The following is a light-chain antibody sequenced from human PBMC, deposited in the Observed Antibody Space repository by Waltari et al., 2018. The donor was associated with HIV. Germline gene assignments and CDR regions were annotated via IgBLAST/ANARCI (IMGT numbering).Light chain of an antibody. V-gene: IGLV1-47*01. CDR3: AAWDDSLSDLYV. CDR2: RNK. J-gene: IGLJ1*01. Sequence: QSVLTQPPSASGTPGQRVTISCSGSSSNIGRNYVYWYQQLPGTAPKLLIYRNKQRPSGVPDRFSGSKSGTSVSLAISGLRSEDEADYYCAAWDDSLSDLYVFGTGTKVTVL. CDR1: SSNIGRNY.